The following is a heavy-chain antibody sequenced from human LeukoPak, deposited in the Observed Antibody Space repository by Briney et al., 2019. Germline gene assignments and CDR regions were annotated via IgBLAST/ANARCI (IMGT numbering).Heavy chain of an antibody. CDR2: ISNSGSTI. J-gene: IGHJ3*02. D-gene: IGHD3-22*01. Sequence: GGSLRLSCAASGFTFSDYYMSWIRQAPGKGLEWVSYISNSGSTIYYADSVKGRFTISRDNAKNSLYLQMNSLRAEDTAVYYCASGYDRVGWGASDIWGQGTMVTVSS. V-gene: IGHV3-11*01. CDR1: GFTFSDYY. CDR3: ASGYDRVGWGASDI.